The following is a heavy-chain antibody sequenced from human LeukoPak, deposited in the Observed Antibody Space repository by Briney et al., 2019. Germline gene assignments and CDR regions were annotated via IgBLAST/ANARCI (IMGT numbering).Heavy chain of an antibody. D-gene: IGHD1-26*01. Sequence: SETLSLTCTVSGGSISSGDYYWSWIRQPPGKGLEWIGYIYYSGSTYYNPSLKSRVTISVDTSRNQFSLKLSSVTAADTAVYYCARDGVGAMVYWGQGTLVTVSS. J-gene: IGHJ4*02. CDR3: ARDGVGAMVY. V-gene: IGHV4-30-4*01. CDR1: GGSISSGDYY. CDR2: IYYSGST.